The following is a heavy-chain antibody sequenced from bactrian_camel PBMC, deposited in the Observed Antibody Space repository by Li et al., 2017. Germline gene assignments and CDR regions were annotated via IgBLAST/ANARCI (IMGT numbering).Heavy chain of an antibody. V-gene: IGHV3S53*01. CDR2: IDSDGST. CDR1: GDTYSSYC. J-gene: IGHJ4*01. Sequence: HVQLVESGGGSVQGGGSLRLSCAASGDTYSSYCMGWFRQAPGKEREGVAAIDSDGSTSYADSVKGRFIISAEKNKDTMYLQMNKLKPEDTAVYFCATESRPSVAGCIATLLEFEYLYWGQGTQVTV. CDR3: ATESRPSVAGCIATLLEFEYLY. D-gene: IGHD4*01.